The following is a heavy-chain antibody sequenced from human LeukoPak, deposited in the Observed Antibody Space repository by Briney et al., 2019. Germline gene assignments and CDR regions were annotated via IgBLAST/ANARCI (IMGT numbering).Heavy chain of an antibody. J-gene: IGHJ4*02. CDR3: ARGPTVTTPYFDY. D-gene: IGHD4-17*01. Sequence: PGGSLRFSCAASGFTFSSYSMNWVRQAPGKGLEWVSSISSSSSYIYYADSVKGRFTISRDNAKNSLYLQMNSLRAEDTAVYYCARGPTVTTPYFDYWGQGTLVTVSS. CDR2: ISSSSSYI. CDR1: GFTFSSYS. V-gene: IGHV3-21*01.